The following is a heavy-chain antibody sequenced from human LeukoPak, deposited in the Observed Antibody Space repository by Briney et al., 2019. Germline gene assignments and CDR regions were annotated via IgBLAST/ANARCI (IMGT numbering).Heavy chain of an antibody. CDR3: ARRDCSGGSCPGAYFDY. D-gene: IGHD2-15*01. CDR2: VYHSGST. CDR1: GGSSSSRSHH. V-gene: IGHV4-39*01. J-gene: IGHJ4*02. Sequence: PSETLSLTCTVSGGSSSSRSHHWAWIRQPPGKGLEWIGTVYHSGSTYYNPSLKSRVTISVDTPKNQFSLKLSSVTAADTAVYYCARRDCSGGSCPGAYFDYWGQGTQVTVSS.